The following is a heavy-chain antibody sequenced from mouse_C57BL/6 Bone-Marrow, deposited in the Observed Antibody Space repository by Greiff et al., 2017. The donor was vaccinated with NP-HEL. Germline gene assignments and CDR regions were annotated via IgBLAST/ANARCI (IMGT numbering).Heavy chain of an antibody. CDR1: GFTFSDYY. V-gene: IGHV5-12*01. CDR2: ISNGGGST. CDR3: ARLNYYGSSPYYFDY. J-gene: IGHJ2*01. Sequence: EVKVVESGGGLVQPGGSLKLSCAASGFTFSDYYMYWVRQTPEKRLEWVAYISNGGGSTYYPDTVKGRFTISRDNAKNTLYLQMSRLKSEDTAMYYCARLNYYGSSPYYFDYWGQGTTLTVSS. D-gene: IGHD1-1*01.